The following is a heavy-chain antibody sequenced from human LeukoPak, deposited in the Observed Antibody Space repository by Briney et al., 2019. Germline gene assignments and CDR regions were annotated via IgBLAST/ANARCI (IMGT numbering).Heavy chain of an antibody. CDR3: AKERASYGVPGLFDY. CDR2: ISASGYST. J-gene: IGHJ4*02. V-gene: IGHV3-23*01. CDR1: GFTFSSYA. Sequence: GGSLRLSCAASGFTFSSYAMSWVRQAPGKGLEWVSAISASGYSTHYADSVKGRFTISRHNSKNTLYLQMNSLRAEDTAVYYCAKERASYGVPGLFDYWGQGTLVTVSS. D-gene: IGHD5-18*01.